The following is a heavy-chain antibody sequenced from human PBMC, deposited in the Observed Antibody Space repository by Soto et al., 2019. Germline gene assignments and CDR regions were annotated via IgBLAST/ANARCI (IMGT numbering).Heavy chain of an antibody. V-gene: IGHV3-33*01. CDR1: GCTFSGFG. D-gene: IGHD3-16*01. J-gene: IGHJ4*02. CDR2: IWYDGSDK. Sequence: GSLLPTGSASGCTFSGFGMHWVRQAPGKGLEWVAIIWYDGSDKYYADSVKGRFTISRDNSKNTLYLQMNSLRAEDTAVYHCAFGNLSYYFDYWGQGTQVTVYS. CDR3: AFGNLSYYFDY.